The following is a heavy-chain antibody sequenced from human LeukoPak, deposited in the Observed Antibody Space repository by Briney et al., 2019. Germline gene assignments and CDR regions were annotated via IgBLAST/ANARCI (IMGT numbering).Heavy chain of an antibody. CDR1: GGSISSYY. CDR2: IYYGGST. Sequence: SETLSLTCTVSGGSISSYYWSWIRQPPGKGLEWIGYIYYGGSTNYNPSLKSRVTISVDTSKNQFSLKLSSETAADTAVYYCARGSLERITRYYYYGMDVWGQGTTVTVSS. V-gene: IGHV4-59*01. J-gene: IGHJ6*02. CDR3: ARGSLERITRYYYYGMDV. D-gene: IGHD2/OR15-2a*01.